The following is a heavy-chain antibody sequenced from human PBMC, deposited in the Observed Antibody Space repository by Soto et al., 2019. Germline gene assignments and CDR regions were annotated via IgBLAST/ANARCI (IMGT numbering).Heavy chain of an antibody. D-gene: IGHD6-6*01. CDR3: ARDSFSWYSSSSAYYYGMDV. V-gene: IGHV4-30-4*01. CDR1: GGSISSGDYY. CDR2: IYYSGST. J-gene: IGHJ6*02. Sequence: QVQLQESGPGLVKPSQTLSLTCTVSGGSISSGDYYWSWIRQPPGKGLEWIGYIYYSGSTYYNPSLKSRVTISVDTSKNQLSLKLSSVTAADTAVYYCARDSFSWYSSSSAYYYGMDVWGQGTTVTVSS.